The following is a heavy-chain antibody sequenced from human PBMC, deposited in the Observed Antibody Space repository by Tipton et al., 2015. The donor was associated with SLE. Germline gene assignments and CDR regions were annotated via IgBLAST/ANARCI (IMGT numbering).Heavy chain of an antibody. Sequence: TLSLTCTVSGGSISSSSYYWGWIRQPPGKGLEWIGSIYYSGATYDNPSLKSRVTISVDTSKNQFSLMLSSVTAADTALYYCAGALDTTMGPFDYWGQGTLVTVSS. D-gene: IGHD5-18*01. V-gene: IGHV4-39*07. CDR2: IYYSGAT. J-gene: IGHJ4*02. CDR1: GGSISSSSYY. CDR3: AGALDTTMGPFDY.